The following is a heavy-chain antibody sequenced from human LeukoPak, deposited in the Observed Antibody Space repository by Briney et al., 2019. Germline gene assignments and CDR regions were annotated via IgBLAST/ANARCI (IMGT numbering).Heavy chain of an antibody. CDR2: ISSSGSTI. D-gene: IGHD2-2*01. V-gene: IGHV3-48*04. J-gene: IGHJ4*02. CDR1: GFTFSSYS. CDR3: AREGYCSSTSCPTGFDY. Sequence: PGGSLRLSYAASGFTFSSYSMNWVRQAPGKGLEWGSYISSSGSTIYYADSVKGRFTISRDNAKNSLYLQMNSLRAEDTAVYYCAREGYCSSTSCPTGFDYWGQGTLVTVSS.